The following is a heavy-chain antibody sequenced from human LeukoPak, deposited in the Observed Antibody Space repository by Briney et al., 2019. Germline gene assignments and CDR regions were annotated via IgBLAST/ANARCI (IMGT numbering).Heavy chain of an antibody. J-gene: IGHJ4*02. D-gene: IGHD1-26*01. Sequence: PGGSLRLSCAASGFIFDNYAMHWARQAPGKGPEWLSLIRGDANTRYYGDSMKGRITISRDNSKNSLYLHMNSLRTEDTALYYCAKDIGTGWDLDYWGQGTLVTVSS. CDR2: IRGDANTR. CDR3: AKDIGTGWDLDY. CDR1: GFIFDNYA. V-gene: IGHV3-43*02.